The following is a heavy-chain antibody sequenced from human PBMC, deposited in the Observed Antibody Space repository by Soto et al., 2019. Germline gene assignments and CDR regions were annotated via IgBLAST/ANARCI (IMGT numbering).Heavy chain of an antibody. CDR2: ISGSGGST. CDR3: AKVGSYDFWSGEGTYFFGYYYYYMDV. Sequence: PGGSLRLSCAASGFTFSSYAMSWVRQAPGKGLEWVSAISGSGGSTYYADSVKGRFTISRDNSKNTLYLQMNSLRAEDTAVYYCAKVGSYDFWSGEGTYFFGYYYYYMDVWGKGTTVTVSS. V-gene: IGHV3-23*01. D-gene: IGHD3-3*01. CDR1: GFTFSSYA. J-gene: IGHJ6*03.